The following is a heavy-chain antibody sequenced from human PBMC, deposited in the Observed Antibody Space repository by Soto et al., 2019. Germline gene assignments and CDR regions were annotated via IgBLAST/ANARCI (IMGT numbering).Heavy chain of an antibody. CDR2: ISTDKGHT. CDR1: GYMFTSYG. V-gene: IGHV1-18*01. CDR3: APRSPAFDY. J-gene: IGHJ4*02. Sequence: QVQMVQSGPEVKKPGASVKVSCRTSGYMFTSYGISWVRQAPGQGLEWMGWISTDKGHTNYAQKFQGRVTMTTDTSTSTGYMELRSLRSDDTAVYYCAPRSPAFDYWGQGTLVTVST.